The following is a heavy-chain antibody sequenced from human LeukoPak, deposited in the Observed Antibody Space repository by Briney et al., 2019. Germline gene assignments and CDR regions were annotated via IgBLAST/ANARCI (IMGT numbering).Heavy chain of an antibody. D-gene: IGHD6-6*01. J-gene: IGHJ5*02. Sequence: NTSETLSLTCTVSGYSISSGYYWGWIRQPPGKGLEWIGSIYHSGNTNYNPSLKSRVTISVDTSKNQFSLKLSSVTAADTAVYYCARSLPDHSSSSRRLDPWGQGTLVTVSS. CDR1: GYSISSGYY. V-gene: IGHV4-38-2*02. CDR2: IYHSGNT. CDR3: ARSLPDHSSSSRRLDP.